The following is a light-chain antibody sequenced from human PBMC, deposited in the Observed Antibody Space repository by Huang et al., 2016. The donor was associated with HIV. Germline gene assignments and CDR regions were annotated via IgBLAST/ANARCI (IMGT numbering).Light chain of an antibody. J-gene: IGKJ3*01. V-gene: IGKV4-1*01. Sequence: DIVMTQSPDSLAVSLGERATINCKSSQSFLYSSNNKNYLTWYQQKPGQPPKVVIYWASTRDSGVPDRFSGSGSGTDFTLTISSLQAEDVAVYYCQQYYNTPFTFGPGTKVDIK. CDR1: QSFLYSSNNKNY. CDR2: WAS. CDR3: QQYYNTPFT.